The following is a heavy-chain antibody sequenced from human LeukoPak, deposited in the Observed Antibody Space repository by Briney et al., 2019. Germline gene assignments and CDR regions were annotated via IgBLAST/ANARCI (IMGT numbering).Heavy chain of an antibody. CDR1: GYNFIKAW. CDR3: AKDWSDYSGSGDAFDI. J-gene: IGHJ3*02. Sequence: GGSLRLSCTVSGYNFIKAWMNWVRQAPGKGLEWVSTISGSGRNTYYADPVKGRFTISRDNSKNTMDLQMNSLRADDTAVYYCAKDWSDYSGSGDAFDIWGQGTMVTVSS. CDR2: ISGSGRNT. V-gene: IGHV3-23*01. D-gene: IGHD3-10*01.